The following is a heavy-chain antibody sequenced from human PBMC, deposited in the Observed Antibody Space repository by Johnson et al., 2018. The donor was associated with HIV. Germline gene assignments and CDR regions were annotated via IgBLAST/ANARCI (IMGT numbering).Heavy chain of an antibody. CDR2: IGTAGAT. D-gene: IGHD1-26*01. CDR3: ARGERFGGTQEAFDI. V-gene: IGHV3-13*01. J-gene: IGHJ3*02. CDR1: GFTFSSYG. Sequence: MQLVESGGGVVQPGGSLRLSCAASGFTFSSYGMNWVRQAPGKGLEWVSAIGTAGATYYPGSVKGRFTISRENAKNSLYLQMNSLRAGDTAVYYCARGERFGGTQEAFDIWGQGTMVTVSS.